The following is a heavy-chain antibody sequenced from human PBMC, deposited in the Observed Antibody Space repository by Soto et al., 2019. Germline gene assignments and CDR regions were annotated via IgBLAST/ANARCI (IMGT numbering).Heavy chain of an antibody. CDR1: GFAFSSYG. CDR3: ARPYDDFWSGDAFDI. D-gene: IGHD3-3*01. CDR2: IWYDGSNK. J-gene: IGHJ3*02. V-gene: IGHV3-33*01. Sequence: GGSLRLSCAASGFAFSSYGMHLVRQAPGKGLEWVAVIWYDGSNKYYADSVKGRFTISRDNSKNTLYLQMNSLRAEDTAVYYCARPYDDFWSGDAFDIWGQGTMVTVSS.